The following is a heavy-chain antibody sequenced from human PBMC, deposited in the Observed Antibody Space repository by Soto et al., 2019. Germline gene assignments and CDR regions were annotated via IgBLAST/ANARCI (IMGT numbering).Heavy chain of an antibody. CDR3: ATHGLGVSSPPYFDN. J-gene: IGHJ4*02. CDR1: GGTFSGYV. Sequence: QLVQSGSEVRKPGSSVKVSCQASGGTFSGYVVTWVRQAPGQGLEWMGEFVPLFGTTNYATRFSGRITITAEESTSTAYMELRTLRSDDTAVYYCATHGLGVSSPPYFDNWGQGTLVTVSS. CDR2: FVPLFGTT. D-gene: IGHD3-16*01. V-gene: IGHV1-69*01.